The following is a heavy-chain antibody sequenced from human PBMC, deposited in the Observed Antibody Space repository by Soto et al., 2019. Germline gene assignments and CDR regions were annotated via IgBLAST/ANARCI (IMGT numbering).Heavy chain of an antibody. V-gene: IGHV1-2*02. D-gene: IGHD3-3*01. CDR1: GYTFTGYY. CDR2: INPNSGGT. J-gene: IGHJ6*02. CDR3: ARGDTIFGVVIPNHYYGMDV. Sequence: ASVKVSCKASGYTFTGYYMHWVRQAPGQGLEWMGWINPNSGGTNYAQKFQGRVTMTRDTSISTAYMELSRLRSDDTAVYYCARGDTIFGVVIPNHYYGMDVWGQGTTVTVSS.